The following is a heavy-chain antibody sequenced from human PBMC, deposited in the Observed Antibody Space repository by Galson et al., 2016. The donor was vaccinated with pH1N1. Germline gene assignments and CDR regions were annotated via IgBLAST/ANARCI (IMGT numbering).Heavy chain of an antibody. D-gene: IGHD3-22*01. CDR2: IYYTGST. CDR3: VRAYYDSSPRNWFDP. V-gene: IGHV4-31*03. CDR1: GGSISSGGYY. J-gene: IGHJ5*02. Sequence: LSLTCTVSGGSISSGGYYWSWIRQHPGKGLEWIGYIYYTGSTYYNPSLKSRVIISVGTSKNQVSLNLSSVTAADTAVYYCVRAYYDSSPRNWFDPWGQGTLVTVSS.